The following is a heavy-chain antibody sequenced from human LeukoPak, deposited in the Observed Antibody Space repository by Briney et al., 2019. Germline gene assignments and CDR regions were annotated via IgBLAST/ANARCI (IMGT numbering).Heavy chain of an antibody. CDR3: ARDSGYDILTGYPRYYYYGMDV. J-gene: IGHJ6*02. CDR1: GGSISSYY. CDR2: IYYSGST. V-gene: IGHV4-59*01. Sequence: PSETLSLTCTVSGGSISSYYWSWIRQPPGKGLEWIGYIYYSGSTNYNPSLKSRVTISVDTSKNQFSLKLSSVTAADTAVYYCARDSGYDILTGYPRYYYYGMDVWGQGTTVTVSS. D-gene: IGHD3-9*01.